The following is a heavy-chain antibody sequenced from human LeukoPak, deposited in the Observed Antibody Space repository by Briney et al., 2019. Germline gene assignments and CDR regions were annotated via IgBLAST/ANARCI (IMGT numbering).Heavy chain of an antibody. CDR2: IYYSGST. CDR1: GGSISSSSYY. D-gene: IGHD3-22*01. CDR3: AREPAYYYDSSGYDTDY. J-gene: IGHJ4*02. V-gene: IGHV4-39*07. Sequence: SETLSLTCTVSGGSISSSSYYWGWIRQPPGKGLEWIGSIYYSGSTYYNPSLRSRVTISVDTSKKHFSLKLNSVTTADTAVYYCAREPAYYYDSSGYDTDYWGQGTLVTVSS.